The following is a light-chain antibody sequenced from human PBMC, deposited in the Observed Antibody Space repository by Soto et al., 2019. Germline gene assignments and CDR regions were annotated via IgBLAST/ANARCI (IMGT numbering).Light chain of an antibody. J-gene: IGLJ1*01. CDR2: SNN. V-gene: IGLV1-44*01. CDR1: SSNIGSNS. Sequence: QPVLTQPPSASGTPGQRVTISCSGGSSNIGSNSVNWYQQLPGSAPRLLIYSNNQRPSGVPDRFSGSKSDTSASLAISGLQSEDEADYYCAVWDDSLNGRVFGIGTKVTVL. CDR3: AVWDDSLNGRV.